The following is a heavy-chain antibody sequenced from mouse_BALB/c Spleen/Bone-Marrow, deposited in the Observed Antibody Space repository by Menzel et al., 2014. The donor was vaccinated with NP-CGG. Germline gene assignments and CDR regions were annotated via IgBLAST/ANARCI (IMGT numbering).Heavy chain of an antibody. CDR1: GYTFTSYV. V-gene: IGHV1-14*01. J-gene: IGHJ4*01. Sequence: SGPELVKPGASVKMSCTASGYTFTSYVMYWVKQKPGQGLEWIGCIYPSNDGTYYNETFRGKATLTSDNSSSIAYMELSNLTSEDSAVYCCARDAMDYWGQGTSVTVSS. CDR2: IYPSNDGT. CDR3: ARDAMDY.